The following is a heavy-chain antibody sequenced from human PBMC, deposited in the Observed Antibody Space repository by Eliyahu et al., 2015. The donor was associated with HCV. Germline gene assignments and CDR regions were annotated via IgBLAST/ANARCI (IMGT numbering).Heavy chain of an antibody. V-gene: IGHV1-46*01. Sequence: QVLLVQSGPEVKKPGASVKVSCKASGYSFTGYYMHWVRQVPGQGLEWMGMINLSGGSTTYAQKYQGRLTVSRDTSTTTLYMELRSLTSEDTAEYYCARSRKYPYPDGMDVWGQGTTVTVSS. J-gene: IGHJ6*02. CDR3: ARSRKYPYPDGMDV. CDR2: INLSGGST. CDR1: GYSFTGYY. D-gene: IGHD2-2*01.